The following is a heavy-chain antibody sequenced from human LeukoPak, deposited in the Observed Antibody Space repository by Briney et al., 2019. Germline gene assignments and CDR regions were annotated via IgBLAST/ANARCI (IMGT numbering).Heavy chain of an antibody. D-gene: IGHD1-26*01. V-gene: IGHV1-18*01. CDR2: ISAYNGNT. CDR1: GYTFTSYG. CDR3: ASGSLPPGGAFDI. J-gene: IGHJ3*02. Sequence: GASVKVSCKASGYTFTSYGISWVRQAPGQGLEWMGWISAYNGNTNYAQKLQGRVTMTTDKSTSTAYMELSSLRSEDTAVYYCASGSLPPGGAFDIWGQGTMVTVSS.